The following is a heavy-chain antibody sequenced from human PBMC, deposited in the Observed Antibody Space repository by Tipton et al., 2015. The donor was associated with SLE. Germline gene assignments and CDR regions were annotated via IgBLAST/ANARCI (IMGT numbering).Heavy chain of an antibody. V-gene: IGHV3-9*01. CDR3: ASSTARVGNYFDY. J-gene: IGHJ4*02. Sequence: SLRLSCAASGFTFDDYAMHWVRQAPGKGLEWVSGISWNSGSIGYADSVKGRFTISRDNAKNSLYLQMNSLRAEDTAVYYCASSTARVGNYFDYWGQGTLVTVSS. CDR1: GFTFDDYA. D-gene: IGHD1-1*01. CDR2: ISWNSGSI.